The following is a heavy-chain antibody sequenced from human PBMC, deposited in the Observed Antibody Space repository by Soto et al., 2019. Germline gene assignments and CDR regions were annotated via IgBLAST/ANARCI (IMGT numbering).Heavy chain of an antibody. CDR1: GYTFTSYP. CDR3: ARTVLGLALHFDY. CDR2: INAGNGNT. D-gene: IGHD3-10*01. J-gene: IGHJ4*02. V-gene: IGHV1-3*01. Sequence: GASVKVSCKASGYTFTSYPMHWVRQAPGQRLELMGWINAGNGNTKYSQKFQGRVTITRDTSASTAYMELSSLRSEDTAVYYCARTVLGLALHFDYWGQGTLVTVSS.